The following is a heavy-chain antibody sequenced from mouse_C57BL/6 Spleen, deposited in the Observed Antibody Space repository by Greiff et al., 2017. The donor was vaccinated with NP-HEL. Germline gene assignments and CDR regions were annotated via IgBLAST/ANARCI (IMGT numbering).Heavy chain of an antibody. Sequence: VQLQQPGAELVMPGASVKLSCKASGYTFTSYWMHWVKQRPGQGLEWIGEIDPSDSYTNYNQKFKGKSTLTVDKSSSTAYMQLSSLTSEDSAVYYCGYGSSYGYFDVWGTGTTVTVSS. CDR2: IDPSDSYT. D-gene: IGHD1-1*01. V-gene: IGHV1-69*01. CDR3: GYGSSYGYFDV. J-gene: IGHJ1*03. CDR1: GYTFTSYW.